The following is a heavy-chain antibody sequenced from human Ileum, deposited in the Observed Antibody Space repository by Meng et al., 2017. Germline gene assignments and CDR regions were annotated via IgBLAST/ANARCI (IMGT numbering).Heavy chain of an antibody. CDR1: GWSFSGYY. Sequence: QVPQQHSSPGCVKPSAPSSLTCPFDGWSFSGYYRSGIRQPPGKGLEWIGEINHSGSTNYNPSLKSRVTISVDTSKNQFSLKLSSVTAADTAVYYCARGGGRYGPDFDYWGQGTLVTVSS. CDR2: INHSGST. D-gene: IGHD3-16*01. CDR3: ARGGGRYGPDFDY. V-gene: IGHV4-34*01. J-gene: IGHJ4*02.